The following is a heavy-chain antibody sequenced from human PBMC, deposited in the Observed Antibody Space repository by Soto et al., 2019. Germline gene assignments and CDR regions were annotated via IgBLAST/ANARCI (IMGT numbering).Heavy chain of an antibody. CDR2: ISSSSSYI. Sequence: GGSLRLSCAASGFTFSSYSMNWVRQAPGKGLEWVSSISSSSSYIYYADSVKGRFTISRDNAKNSLYLQMNSLRAEDTAVYYCARGGDYGDSHAFDIWGQGTMVTVSS. CDR1: GFTFSSYS. J-gene: IGHJ3*02. V-gene: IGHV3-21*01. CDR3: ARGGDYGDSHAFDI. D-gene: IGHD4-17*01.